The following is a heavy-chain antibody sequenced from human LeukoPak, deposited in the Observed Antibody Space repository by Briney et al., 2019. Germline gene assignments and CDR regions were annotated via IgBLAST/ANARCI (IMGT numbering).Heavy chain of an antibody. J-gene: IGHJ6*02. D-gene: IGHD6-6*01. V-gene: IGHV3-30*04. CDR3: ARDRRIAARDGMDV. Sequence: QPGRSLRLSCAASGFTFSSYAMHWVRQAPGKGLEWVAVISYDGSNKYYADSVKGQFTISRDNSKNTLYLQMNSLRAEDTAVYYCARDRRIAARDGMDVWGQGTTVTVSS. CDR2: ISYDGSNK. CDR1: GFTFSSYA.